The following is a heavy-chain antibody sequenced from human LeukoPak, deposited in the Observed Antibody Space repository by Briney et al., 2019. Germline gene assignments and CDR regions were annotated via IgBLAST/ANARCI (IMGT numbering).Heavy chain of an antibody. CDR3: ATIGDYYDSSGYDY. V-gene: IGHV3-23*01. CDR1: GFTFSSYA. CDR2: ISGSGGST. J-gene: IGHJ4*02. D-gene: IGHD3-22*01. Sequence: GSLRLSCAASGFTFSSYAMSWVRQAPGKGLEWVSAISGSGGSTYYADSVKGRFTISRDNSKNTLYLQMNSLRAEDTAVYYCATIGDYYDSSGYDYWGQGTLVTVSS.